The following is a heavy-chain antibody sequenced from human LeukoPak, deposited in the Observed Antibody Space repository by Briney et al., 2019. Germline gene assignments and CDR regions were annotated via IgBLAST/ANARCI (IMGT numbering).Heavy chain of an antibody. V-gene: IGHV3-74*01. CDR2: INSDGSST. D-gene: IGHD3-3*01. CDR1: GFTFSSYW. J-gene: IGHJ4*02. Sequence: HPGGSLRLSCAASGFTFSSYWMHWVRQAPGKGLVWVSRINSDGSSTSYADSVKGRFTISRDNAKNTLYLQMNSLRAEDTAVYYCARDTNDFWSGYSKLPDYWGQGTLVTVSS. CDR3: ARDTNDFWSGYSKLPDY.